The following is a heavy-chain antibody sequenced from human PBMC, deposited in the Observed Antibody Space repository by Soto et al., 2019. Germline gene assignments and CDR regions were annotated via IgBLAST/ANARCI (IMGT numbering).Heavy chain of an antibody. CDR1: GGSVTSYY. CDR2: IYYSGST. D-gene: IGHD2-21*01. V-gene: IGHV4-59*02. Sequence: SETLSLTCTVSGGSVTSYYWSWIRQPPGKGMEWISYIYYSGSTNYKPSLKSRVTVSVDMSKNQFSLTLTSVTAADTAVYYCARGTEYTQIASYHYGLDVGGQGTTVTVSS. J-gene: IGHJ6*02. CDR3: ARGTEYTQIASYHYGLDV.